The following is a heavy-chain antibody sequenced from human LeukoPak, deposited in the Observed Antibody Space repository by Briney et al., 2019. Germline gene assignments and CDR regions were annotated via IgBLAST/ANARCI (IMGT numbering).Heavy chain of an antibody. D-gene: IGHD6-6*01. CDR1: GGSVSSGSYY. CDR2: IYYSGST. Sequence: SETLSLTCTVSGGSVSSGSYYWSWTRQPPGKGLEWIGYIYYSGSTNYNPSLKSRVTISVDTSKNQFSLKLSSVTAADTAVYYCARAGAARHFDYWGQGTLVTVSS. J-gene: IGHJ4*02. CDR3: ARAGAARHFDY. V-gene: IGHV4-61*01.